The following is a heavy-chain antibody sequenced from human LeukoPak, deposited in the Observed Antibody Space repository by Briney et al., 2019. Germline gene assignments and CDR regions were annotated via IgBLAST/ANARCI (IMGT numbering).Heavy chain of an antibody. Sequence: PSETLSLTCTVSGGSISSYYWSWIRQPPGKGLEWIGYIYYSGSTNYNPSLKSRVTISVDTSKNQFSLKLSSVTAADTAVYYCARNTQPLGLIGYWGQGTLVTVSS. D-gene: IGHD3-16*01. J-gene: IGHJ4*02. CDR3: ARNTQPLGLIGY. CDR2: IYYSGST. V-gene: IGHV4-59*01. CDR1: GGSISSYY.